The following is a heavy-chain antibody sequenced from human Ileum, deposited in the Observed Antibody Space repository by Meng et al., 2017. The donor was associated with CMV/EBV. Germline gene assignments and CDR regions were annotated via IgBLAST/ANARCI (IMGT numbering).Heavy chain of an antibody. V-gene: IGHV4-39*07. CDR3: ARDMTNRWLYF. Sequence: QVLLQESGPGLVKPSETLSLTCTVSGDSVRIKNYFWAWIRQPPGQGLEWIATINYSGTTYYNPSLRNRLTLSVDTSKNQFSMKLTSVTAADTAMYYCARDMTNRWLYFWGQGILVTVSS. CDR1: GDSVRIKNYF. J-gene: IGHJ4*02. CDR2: INYSGTT. D-gene: IGHD3-22*01.